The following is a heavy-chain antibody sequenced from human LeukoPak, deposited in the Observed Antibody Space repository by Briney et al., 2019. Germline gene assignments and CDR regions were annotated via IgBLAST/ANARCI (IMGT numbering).Heavy chain of an antibody. CDR2: IQYDGSNK. CDR3: AKDRVAGTDDFDC. Sequence: GGSLRLSCAASGFTFSNYGMHWVRQAPGKGLEWVAFIQYDGSNKYYADSVKGRFTISRDNSKNTLYLQMNSLRTEDTAVYYWAKDRVAGTDDFDCWGQGTLVTVSS. CDR1: GFTFSNYG. V-gene: IGHV3-30*02. D-gene: IGHD1-7*01. J-gene: IGHJ4*02.